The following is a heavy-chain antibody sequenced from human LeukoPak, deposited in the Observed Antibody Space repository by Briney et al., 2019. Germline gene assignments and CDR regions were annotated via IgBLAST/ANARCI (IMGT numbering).Heavy chain of an antibody. CDR2: ISSSSSTI. Sequence: SGGSLRLSCAASGFTFSSYSMNWVRQAPGKGLEWVSYISSSSSTIYYADSVKGRFTFSRDNAKNSLYLQMNSLRAEDTAVYYCARGDYGDYAGPIDYWGQGTLVTVSS. CDR1: GFTFSSYS. J-gene: IGHJ4*02. D-gene: IGHD4-17*01. CDR3: ARGDYGDYAGPIDY. V-gene: IGHV3-48*01.